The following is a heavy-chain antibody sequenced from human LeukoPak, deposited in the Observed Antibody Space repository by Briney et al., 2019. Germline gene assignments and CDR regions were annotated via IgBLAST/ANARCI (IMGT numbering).Heavy chain of an antibody. CDR2: IYYSGST. D-gene: IGHD3-10*01. Sequence: SETLSLTCTVSGGSLSSYYLSWLRQPPGKGLEWIGYIYYSGSTNYNPSLKSRVTMSLDTSNNQFSLKLSSVTAADTAVYYCARAMVRGTFDYWRQGTLVTVRS. CDR3: ARAMVRGTFDY. J-gene: IGHJ4*02. V-gene: IGHV4-59*12. CDR1: GGSLSSYY.